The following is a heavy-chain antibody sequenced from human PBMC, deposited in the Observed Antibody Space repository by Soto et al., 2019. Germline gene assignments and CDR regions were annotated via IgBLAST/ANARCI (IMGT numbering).Heavy chain of an antibody. J-gene: IGHJ5*02. CDR2: ISGSGGST. Sequence: GGSLRLSCAASGFTFSSYAMSWVRQAPGKGLEWVSAISGSGGSTYYGDSMKGRFTISRDNSKNTRYLKMNSLRAEDTAVYYCAKDSENNSQRYSSVTRGTFDPWGQGTLVTVSS. V-gene: IGHV3-23*01. D-gene: IGHD6-19*01. CDR1: GFTFSSYA. CDR3: AKDSENNSQRYSSVTRGTFDP.